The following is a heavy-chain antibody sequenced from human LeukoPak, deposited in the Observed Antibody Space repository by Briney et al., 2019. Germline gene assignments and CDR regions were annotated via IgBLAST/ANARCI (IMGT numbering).Heavy chain of an antibody. CDR2: INHSGST. V-gene: IGHV4-34*01. D-gene: IGHD6-6*01. Sequence: SETLSLTCAVYGGSFSGYYWSWIRQPPGKGLEWIGEINHSGSTNYNPSLKSRVTISVDTSKNQFSLKPSSVTAADTAVYYCARDRSSSPAGGIDPWGQGTLVTVSS. J-gene: IGHJ5*02. CDR1: GGSFSGYY. CDR3: ARDRSSSPAGGIDP.